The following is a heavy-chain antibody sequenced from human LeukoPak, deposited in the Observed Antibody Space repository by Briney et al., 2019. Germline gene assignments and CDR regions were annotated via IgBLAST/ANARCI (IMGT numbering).Heavy chain of an antibody. J-gene: IGHJ4*02. CDR1: TGSISSSNW. D-gene: IGHD3-10*01. CDR2: IYLNGIT. Sequence: PSGTLSLTSAVSTGSISSSNWWSWVRQPPGKGLEWIGEIYLNGITNYNPSLKSRVTISVDKSKNQFSLKLSSVTAADTAVYYCAAPYYGSGNYPLRYWGQGTLVTVSS. CDR3: AAPYYGSGNYPLRY. V-gene: IGHV4-4*02.